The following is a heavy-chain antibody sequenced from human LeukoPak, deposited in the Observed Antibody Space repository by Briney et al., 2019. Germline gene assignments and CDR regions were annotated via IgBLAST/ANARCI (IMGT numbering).Heavy chain of an antibody. CDR1: GFTFIGYG. D-gene: IGHD2-21*02. CDR3: AKPRGGDSWAFDF. V-gene: IGHV3-30*18. J-gene: IGHJ3*01. CDR2: ISYDGSNQ. Sequence: GRSLRLSCEASGFTFIGYGMHWVRQAPGKGLEWVAGISYDGSNQYYTDSVKGRFTISRDNSENTLYLQMNSLRPEDTAVYYCAKPRGGDSWAFDFWGQGTMVTVSS.